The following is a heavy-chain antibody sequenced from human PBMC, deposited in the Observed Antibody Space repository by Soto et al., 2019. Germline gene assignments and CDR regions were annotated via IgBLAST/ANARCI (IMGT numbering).Heavy chain of an antibody. CDR2: ISSSRSYI. Sequence: EVQLVESGGGLVKPGGSLRLSCAASGFTFSSYSMNWVRQAPGKGLEWVSSISSSRSYIYYGDSVKGRFTISRDNAKNSRYLQMNSLRAEDTAVYYCAGDLGGRTGGMGVGGQGTTVRVSS. J-gene: IGHJ6*02. D-gene: IGHD7-27*01. CDR1: GFTFSSYS. V-gene: IGHV3-21*01. CDR3: AGDLGGRTGGMGV.